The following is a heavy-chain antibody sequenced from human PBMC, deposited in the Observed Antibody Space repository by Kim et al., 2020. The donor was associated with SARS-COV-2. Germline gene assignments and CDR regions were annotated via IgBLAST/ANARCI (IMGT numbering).Heavy chain of an antibody. CDR3: ARGTGGILTGSDWFDP. CDR2: INHSGST. V-gene: IGHV4-34*01. D-gene: IGHD3-9*01. Sequence: KGLEWVGEINHSGSTNYTPSLKSRVTISVDTSKNQCSLKLSSVTAADTAVYYCARGTGGILTGSDWFDPWGQGTLVTVSS. J-gene: IGHJ5*02.